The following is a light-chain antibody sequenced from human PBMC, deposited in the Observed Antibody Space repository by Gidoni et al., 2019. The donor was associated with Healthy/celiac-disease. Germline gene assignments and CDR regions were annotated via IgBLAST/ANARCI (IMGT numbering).Light chain of an antibody. CDR2: DDS. CDR1: NIGSKS. CDR3: QVWDSSSDHPTYV. Sequence: SYVLTQPPSVSVAPGQTARITCGGNNIGSKSVHWYQQKPGQAPVLVVYDDSYRPSGIPERFSGSNSGNTATLTISRVGAGDEADYYCQVWDSSSDHPTYVFGTGTKVPVL. J-gene: IGLJ1*01. V-gene: IGLV3-21*02.